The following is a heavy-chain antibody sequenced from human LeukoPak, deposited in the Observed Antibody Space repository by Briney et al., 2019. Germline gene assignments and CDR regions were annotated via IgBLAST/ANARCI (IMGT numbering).Heavy chain of an antibody. Sequence: PGGSLRLSCAASGFTFSSYSMNWVRQAPGEGLEWVSSISSSSSYIYYADSVKGRFTISRDNAKNSLYLQMNSLRAEDTAVYYCAREGSGSYYWVDYYYYMDVWGKGTTVTVSS. V-gene: IGHV3-21*01. CDR1: GFTFSSYS. D-gene: IGHD1-26*01. CDR2: ISSSSSYI. J-gene: IGHJ6*03. CDR3: AREGSGSYYWVDYYYYMDV.